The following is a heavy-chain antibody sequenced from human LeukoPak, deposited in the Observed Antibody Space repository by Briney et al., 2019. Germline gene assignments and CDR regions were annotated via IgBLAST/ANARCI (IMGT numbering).Heavy chain of an antibody. CDR2: IYTSGST. J-gene: IGHJ6*03. CDR1: GGSISSGSYY. D-gene: IGHD6-13*01. Sequence: PSETLSLTCTVSGGSISSGSYYRSWIRQPAGKGLEWIGRIYTSGSTNYNPSLKSRVTISVDTSKNQFSLKLSSVTAADTAVYYCASSPQQPDYYYYMDVWGKGTTVTISS. CDR3: ASSPQQPDYYYYMDV. V-gene: IGHV4-61*02.